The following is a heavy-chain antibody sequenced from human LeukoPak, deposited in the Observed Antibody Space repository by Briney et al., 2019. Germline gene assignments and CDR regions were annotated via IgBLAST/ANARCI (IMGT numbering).Heavy chain of an antibody. D-gene: IGHD3-10*01. J-gene: IGHJ3*02. CDR3: ARAHYYGSGSYYPRGAFDI. Sequence: RVASVKVSCKASGYTFTGYYMHWVRQAPGQGLEWMGWINPNSGGTNYAQKFQGWVTMTRDTSISTAYMELSRLRSDDTAVYYCARAHYYGSGSYYPRGAFDIWGQGTMVTVSP. V-gene: IGHV1-2*04. CDR1: GYTFTGYY. CDR2: INPNSGGT.